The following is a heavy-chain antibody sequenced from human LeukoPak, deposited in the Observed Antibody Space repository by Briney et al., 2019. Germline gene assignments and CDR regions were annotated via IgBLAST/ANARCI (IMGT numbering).Heavy chain of an antibody. J-gene: IGHJ4*02. CDR3: VRVTTGGYYNC. D-gene: IGHD3-22*01. CDR1: GGSISSGSYY. CDR2: IYTSGST. V-gene: IGHV4-61*02. Sequence: SQTLSLTCTVSGGSISSGSYYWSWIRQPAGKGLEWIGRIYTSGSTNYNPSLKSRVTISVDTPKNQFSLKLSSVTAADTAVYYCVRVTTGGYYNCWGQGTLVTVSS.